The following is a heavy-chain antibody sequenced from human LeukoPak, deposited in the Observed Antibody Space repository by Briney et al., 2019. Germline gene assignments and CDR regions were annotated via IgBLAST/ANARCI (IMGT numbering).Heavy chain of an antibody. CDR1: GGTFSSYA. V-gene: IGHV1-69*13. D-gene: IGHD3-22*01. Sequence: ASVKVSCKASGGTFSSYAISWLRQAPRQGLEWMGGIIPIFGTANYAQKFQGRVTITADESTSTAYMELSSLRSEDTAVYYCARVSDSYYYYMDVWGKGTTVTVSS. CDR3: ARVSDSYYYYMDV. J-gene: IGHJ6*03. CDR2: IIPIFGTA.